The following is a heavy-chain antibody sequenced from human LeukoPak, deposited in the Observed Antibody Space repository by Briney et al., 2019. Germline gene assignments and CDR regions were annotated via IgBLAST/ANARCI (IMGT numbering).Heavy chain of an antibody. Sequence: ASVKDSCKASGYTFTSYGISWVRQAPGQGLEWMGWISAYNGNTNYAQKLQGRVTMTTDTSTSTAYMELRSLRSDDTAVYYCARGTYYYDSSGYYLLSHFDYWGQGTLVTVSS. CDR1: GYTFTSYG. D-gene: IGHD3-22*01. J-gene: IGHJ4*02. CDR3: ARGTYYYDSSGYYLLSHFDY. CDR2: ISAYNGNT. V-gene: IGHV1-18*01.